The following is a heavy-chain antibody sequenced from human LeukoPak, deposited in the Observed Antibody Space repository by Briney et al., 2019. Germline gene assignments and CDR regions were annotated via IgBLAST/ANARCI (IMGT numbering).Heavy chain of an antibody. V-gene: IGHV3-74*01. CDR3: ARDKPGSGSSLNGMDV. J-gene: IGHJ6*02. D-gene: IGHD3-10*01. CDR2: INSDGSST. CDR1: GFTFSSYW. Sequence: GGSLRLSCAASGFTFSSYWMHWVRQAPGKGLVWVSRINSDGSSTSYADSVKGRFTISRDNAKNTLYPQTNSLRAEDTAVYYCARDKPGSGSSLNGMDVWGQGTTVTVSS.